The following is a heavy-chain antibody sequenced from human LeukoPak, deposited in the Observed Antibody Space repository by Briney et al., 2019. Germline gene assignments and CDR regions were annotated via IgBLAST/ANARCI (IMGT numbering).Heavy chain of an antibody. J-gene: IGHJ4*02. CDR1: GGSFSGYY. D-gene: IGHD3-16*01. CDR3: TRGAGWLIDY. V-gene: IGHV4-59*01. CDR2: IHNSGTS. Sequence: ASETLSLTCAVYGGSFSGYYWSWIRQPPGKGLEWIGYIHNSGTSTYNLSLKSRVTISADTSKNQFSLKLNSMTTADTAVYYCTRGAGWLIDYWGQGIPVTVSS.